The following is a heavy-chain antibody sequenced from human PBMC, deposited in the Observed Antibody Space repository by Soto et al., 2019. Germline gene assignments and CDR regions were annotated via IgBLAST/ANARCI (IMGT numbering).Heavy chain of an antibody. D-gene: IGHD6-19*01. CDR2: IRGSGGST. CDR3: AKAKSSGWYFSDY. V-gene: IGHV3-23*01. Sequence: EVQLLESGGGLVQRGGSLRLFCAGTGFTFSSYDMSWVRQAPGKGLEWVSTIRGSGGSTYYADSVKGRFTISRDNSKNTLYLQMNSLRAEDTAVYYCAKAKSSGWYFSDYWGQGTLVTVSS. CDR1: GFTFSSYD. J-gene: IGHJ4*02.